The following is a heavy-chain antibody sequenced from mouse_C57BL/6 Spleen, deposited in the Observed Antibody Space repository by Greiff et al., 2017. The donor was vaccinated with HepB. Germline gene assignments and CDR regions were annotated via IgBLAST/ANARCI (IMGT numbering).Heavy chain of an antibody. V-gene: IGHV3-6*01. J-gene: IGHJ4*01. D-gene: IGHD2-2*01. CDR3: ARDYGYDNYYAMDY. CDR1: GYSITSGYY. CDR2: ISYDGSN. Sequence: VQLKESGPGLVKPSQSLSLTCSVTGYSITSGYYWNWIRQFPGNKLEWMGYISYDGSNNYNPSLKNRISITRDTSKNQFFLKLNSVTTEDTATYYCARDYGYDNYYAMDYWGQGTSVTVSS.